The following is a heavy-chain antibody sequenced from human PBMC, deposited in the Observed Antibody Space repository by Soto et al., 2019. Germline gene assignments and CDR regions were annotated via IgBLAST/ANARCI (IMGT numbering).Heavy chain of an antibody. Sequence: QVQLVESGGGVVQPGRSLRLSCAASGFTFCSYAMHWVRQAPGKGLEWVAVISYDGSNKYYADSVKGRFTISRDNSKNTLYLQINSLRAEDTAVYYCASTMDVWGPGTTVTVSS. CDR1: GFTFCSYA. CDR2: ISYDGSNK. J-gene: IGHJ6*02. V-gene: IGHV3-30-3*01. CDR3: ASTMDV.